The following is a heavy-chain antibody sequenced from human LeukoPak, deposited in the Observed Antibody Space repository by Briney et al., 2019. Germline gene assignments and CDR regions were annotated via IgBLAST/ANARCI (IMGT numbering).Heavy chain of an antibody. V-gene: IGHV4-61*02. CDR2: IYASGGT. D-gene: IGHD1-14*01. Sequence: PSETLSLTCTVSGGSISSGSYYWSWIRQPAGKGLEWIGRIYASGGTNCNPSLKSRVTISVDTSKNQFSLKLTSVTAADTAVYYCARAREPLIYTYYFEYWGQGTLVTVSS. CDR3: ARAREPLIYTYYFEY. J-gene: IGHJ4*02. CDR1: GGSISSGSYY.